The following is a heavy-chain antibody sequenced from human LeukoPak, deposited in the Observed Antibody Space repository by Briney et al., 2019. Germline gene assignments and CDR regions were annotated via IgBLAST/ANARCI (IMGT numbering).Heavy chain of an antibody. CDR2: IYHSGST. J-gene: IGHJ6*02. CDR1: GGSISSGGYY. Sequence: SETLSLTCTVSGGSISSGGYYWSWIRQPPGKGLEWIGYIYHSGSTYYNPSLKSRVTISVDRSKNQFSLKLSSVTAADTAEYYCARDVLVDPSRYGMDVWGQGTTVTVSS. V-gene: IGHV4-30-2*01. D-gene: IGHD2-8*02. CDR3: ARDVLVDPSRYGMDV.